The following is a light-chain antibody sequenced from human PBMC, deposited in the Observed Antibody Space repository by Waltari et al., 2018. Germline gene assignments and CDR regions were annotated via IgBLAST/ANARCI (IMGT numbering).Light chain of an antibody. V-gene: IGKV3-11*01. J-gene: IGKJ4*01. CDR2: DAS. CDR1: QSVSSY. Sequence: EVVLTQSPSTLSLSPGQIATLSCMASQSVSSYLAWYQQKPGQAPRLLIYDASNRATGIPARFSGSGSGTDFTLTISSLEPEDFAVYYCQQRIDWPLTFGGGTKVKIK. CDR3: QQRIDWPLT.